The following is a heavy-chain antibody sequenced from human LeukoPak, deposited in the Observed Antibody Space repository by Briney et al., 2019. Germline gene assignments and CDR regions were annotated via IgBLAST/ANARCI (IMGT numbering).Heavy chain of an antibody. J-gene: IGHJ6*02. CDR3: ARARAYYDILTGYPHETHYYGMDV. V-gene: IGHV1-69*13. CDR1: GGTFSSYA. D-gene: IGHD3-9*01. Sequence: ASVKVSCKASGGTFSSYAISWVRQAPGQGLEWMGGIIPIFGTANYAQKFQGRVTITADESTGTAYMELSSLRSEDTAVYYCARARAYYDILTGYPHETHYYGMDVWGQGTTVTVSS. CDR2: IIPIFGTA.